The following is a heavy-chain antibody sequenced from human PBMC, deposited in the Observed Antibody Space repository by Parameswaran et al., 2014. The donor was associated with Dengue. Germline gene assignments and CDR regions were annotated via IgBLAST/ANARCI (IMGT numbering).Heavy chain of an antibody. V-gene: IGHV4-39*01. J-gene: IGHJ3*02. CDR2: IYYSGST. Sequence: VRQAPGKGLEWIGSIYYSGSTYYKPSLKSRVTISEDTSKNQFSLKLSSVTAAETAVYYCARHRYYYDSRGLAGPFDIWGQGTMVTVSS. D-gene: IGHD3-22*01. CDR3: ARHRYYYDSRGLAGPFDI.